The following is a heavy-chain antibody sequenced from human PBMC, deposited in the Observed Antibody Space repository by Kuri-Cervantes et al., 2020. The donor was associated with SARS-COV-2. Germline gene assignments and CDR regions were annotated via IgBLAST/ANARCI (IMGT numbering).Heavy chain of an antibody. D-gene: IGHD1-1*01. Sequence: ASVKVSCKASGYTFTSYAMHWVRQAPGQRLEWMGWINAGNGNTKYSQKFQGRVTITRETSASTAYMELSSLRSEDTAVYYCARYARRTGTTGFDYWGQGTLVTVSS. V-gene: IGHV1-3*01. CDR1: GYTFTSYA. CDR2: INAGNGNT. J-gene: IGHJ4*02. CDR3: ARYARRTGTTGFDY.